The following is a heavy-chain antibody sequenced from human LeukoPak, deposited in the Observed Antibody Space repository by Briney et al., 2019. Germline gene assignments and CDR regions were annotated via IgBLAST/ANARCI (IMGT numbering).Heavy chain of an antibody. V-gene: IGHV4-39*07. J-gene: IGHJ4*02. Sequence: PSDTLSLTCTLSGRPLSSSSDYWGWIRQPPGKGLEWIGSAYYSGSTYYNSSLQSRITISVDTSKNQFSLKLTSVTAADTAVYYCASDRSGLSFCFWGQGTLVTVSS. D-gene: IGHD3-3*01. CDR2: AYYSGST. CDR1: GRPLSSSSDY. CDR3: ASDRSGLSFCF.